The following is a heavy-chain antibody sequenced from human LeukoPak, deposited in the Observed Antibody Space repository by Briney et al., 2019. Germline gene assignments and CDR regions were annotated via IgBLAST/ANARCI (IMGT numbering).Heavy chain of an antibody. V-gene: IGHV3-23*01. Sequence: VGSLRLSCTASGFAFSTYTMTWVRQAPGKGLEWVSTIGGSRGGTYYADSVKGRFTISRDNSKNTLYLQMNSLRAEDMAVYYCAKGAHLWGQGTLVIVSS. CDR3: AKGAHL. CDR2: IGGSRGGT. J-gene: IGHJ5*02. CDR1: GFAFSTYT.